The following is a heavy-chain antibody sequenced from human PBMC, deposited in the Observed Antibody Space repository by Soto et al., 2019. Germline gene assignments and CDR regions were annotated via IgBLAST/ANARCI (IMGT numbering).Heavy chain of an antibody. Sequence: ASVKVSCKASGYTFTSYGISWVRQAPGQGLVWMGWISAYNGNTNYAQKLQGRVTMTTDTSTSTAYMELRSLRSDDTAVYYCARGQGIVGATGLDYWGQGTLVTVSS. V-gene: IGHV1-18*01. CDR1: GYTFTSYG. CDR3: ARGQGIVGATGLDY. D-gene: IGHD1-26*01. CDR2: ISAYNGNT. J-gene: IGHJ4*02.